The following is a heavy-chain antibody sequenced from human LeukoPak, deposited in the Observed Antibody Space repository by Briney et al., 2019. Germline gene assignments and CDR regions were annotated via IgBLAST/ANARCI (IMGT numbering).Heavy chain of an antibody. J-gene: IGHJ4*02. Sequence: SETLSLTCTVSGGSVSSGNYYWTWIRQPAGKGLEWIGRIYTSGSTNYNPSLKSRVTISIDASKNQFSLRLSSVTAADTAVYYCTRGGELMNYWGQGTLVTVSS. D-gene: IGHD1-26*01. CDR3: TRGGELMNY. CDR2: IYTSGST. V-gene: IGHV4-61*02. CDR1: GGSVSSGNYY.